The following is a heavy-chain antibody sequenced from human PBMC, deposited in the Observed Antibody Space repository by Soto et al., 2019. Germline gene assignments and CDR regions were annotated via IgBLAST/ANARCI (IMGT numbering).Heavy chain of an antibody. V-gene: IGHV4-4*02. Sequence: QVQLQESGPGLVKPSGTLSLTCAVSGGSISSSNWWSWVRQPPGKGLEWIGEIYHSGSTNYNPSLKRRVTLSVDKSKNQFSMKLSSVTAADTAVYYCARVLGNDAFDIWGQGTMVTVSS. D-gene: IGHD3-3*02. CDR2: IYHSGST. J-gene: IGHJ3*02. CDR3: ARVLGNDAFDI. CDR1: GGSISSSNW.